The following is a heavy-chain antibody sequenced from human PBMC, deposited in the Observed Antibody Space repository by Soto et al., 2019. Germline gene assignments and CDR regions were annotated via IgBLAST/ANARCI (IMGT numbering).Heavy chain of an antibody. CDR1: GFTFSSYA. Sequence: GGSLRLSCSASGFTFSSYAMHWVRQAPGKGLEYVSAISSNGGSTYYADSVKGRFTISRDNSKNTLYLQMSSLRAEDTAVYYCVKDGLIAAAGTGWFDPWGQGTLVTVSS. CDR2: ISSNGGST. CDR3: VKDGLIAAAGTGWFDP. V-gene: IGHV3-64D*08. D-gene: IGHD6-13*01. J-gene: IGHJ5*02.